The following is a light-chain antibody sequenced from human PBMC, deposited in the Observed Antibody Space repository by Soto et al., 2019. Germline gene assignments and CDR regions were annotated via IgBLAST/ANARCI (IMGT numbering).Light chain of an antibody. CDR2: AAS. V-gene: IGKV1-39*01. CDR1: QSISSY. Sequence: DIQMTQSPSSLSASVGDRVTITCRASQSISSYLNWYQQKPGKAPKLLIYAASSLQSGVPSRFSGSGSGTDFTLTISSLQREDFATYYCQQSYSTPLFTFGPGTKVDI. J-gene: IGKJ3*01. CDR3: QQSYSTPLFT.